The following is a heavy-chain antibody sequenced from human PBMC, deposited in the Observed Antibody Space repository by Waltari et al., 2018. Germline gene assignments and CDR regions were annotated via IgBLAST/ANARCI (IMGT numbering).Heavy chain of an antibody. CDR3: ASSPPAWDAFDI. J-gene: IGHJ3*02. Sequence: QIQLVQSAAEVKNPGSSGTVSCTGSGGPSRSDATSWVRQAPGQGLEWMGRIIPIFGTANYAQKFQGRVTITADKSTSTAYMELSSLRSEDTAVYYCASSPPAWDAFDIWGQGTMVTVSS. CDR2: IIPIFGTA. CDR1: GGPSRSDA. V-gene: IGHV1-69*08.